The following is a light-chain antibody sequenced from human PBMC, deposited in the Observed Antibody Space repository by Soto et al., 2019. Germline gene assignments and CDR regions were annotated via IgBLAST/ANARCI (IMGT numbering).Light chain of an antibody. V-gene: IGLV2-8*01. CDR1: SSDVGGYNS. Sequence: QSALTPPPSASGSPGQSVTISCAGTSSDVGGYNSVSWYQQYPGKVPKLMIYEVNERPSGVPDRFSGSKSGNTAFLTVSGLQAEDEADYYCLSYADTAYVFGTGTKLTVL. CDR3: LSYADTAYV. J-gene: IGLJ1*01. CDR2: EVN.